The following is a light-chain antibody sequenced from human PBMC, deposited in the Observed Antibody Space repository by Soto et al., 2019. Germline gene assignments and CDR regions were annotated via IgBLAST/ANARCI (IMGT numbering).Light chain of an antibody. CDR3: QQYSSFSRT. J-gene: IGKJ1*01. V-gene: IGKV1-9*01. CDR2: AAS. Sequence: IQLTQSPSSLSASVGYRFTITCRASQVISSYLAWYQQKPWKAPKLLIYAASTLQSGVPSRFSGSGSGTDFTLTISSLQPDDFATYYCQQYSSFSRTFGQGTTGDIK. CDR1: QVISSY.